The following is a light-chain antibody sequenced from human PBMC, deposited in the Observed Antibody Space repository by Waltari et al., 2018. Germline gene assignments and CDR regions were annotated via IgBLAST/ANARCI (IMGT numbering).Light chain of an antibody. V-gene: IGKV3-20*01. J-gene: IGKJ2*01. CDR1: QSVRRNS. CDR2: GAS. CDR3: QQYGNSPGT. Sequence: EIVLTQSPGTLSLSPGARATLSCRASQSVRRNSVAWYQQKPGQAPRLLIYGASSRATGIPDRFGGSGSGTDFTLTISRLAPEDLAVYYCQQYGNSPGTFGQGTKLQIK.